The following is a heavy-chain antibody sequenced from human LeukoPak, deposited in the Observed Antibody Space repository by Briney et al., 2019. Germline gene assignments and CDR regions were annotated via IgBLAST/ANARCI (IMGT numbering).Heavy chain of an antibody. Sequence: ASVKVSCKASGGTFSSYAISWVRQAPGQGLEWMGGIIPIFGTASYAQKFQGRVTITADESTSTAYMELSSLRSEDTAVYYCARDRGNYYDSSFDYWGQGTLVTVSS. CDR3: ARDRGNYYDSSFDY. CDR2: IIPIFGTA. D-gene: IGHD3-22*01. CDR1: GGTFSSYA. V-gene: IGHV1-69*13. J-gene: IGHJ4*02.